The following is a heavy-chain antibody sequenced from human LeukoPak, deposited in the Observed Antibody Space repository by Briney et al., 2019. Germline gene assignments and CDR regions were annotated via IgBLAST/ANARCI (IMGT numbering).Heavy chain of an antibody. V-gene: IGHV4-30-2*01. CDR3: ASSGYSGDAFDI. D-gene: IGHD3-22*01. CDR1: GGSISSGGYS. CDR2: IYHSGST. J-gene: IGHJ3*02. Sequence: SETLSLTCAVSGGSISSGGYSWSWIRQPSGKGLEWIGNIYHSGSTYYNPSLKSRVTISVDRSKNQFSLKLSSVTAADTAVYYCASSGYSGDAFDIWGQGTMLTVSS.